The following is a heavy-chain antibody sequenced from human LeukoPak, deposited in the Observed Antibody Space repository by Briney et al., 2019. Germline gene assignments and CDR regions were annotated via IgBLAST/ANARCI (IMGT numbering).Heavy chain of an antibody. D-gene: IGHD5-24*01. Sequence: GGSLRLSCAASGFTFSSYAMHWVRQAPGKGLEYVSAISSNGGSTYYANSVKGRFTISRDNSKNTLYLQMGSLRAEDMAVYYCATTIGSRFTHACYYYGMDVWGQGTTVTVSS. CDR1: GFTFSSYA. J-gene: IGHJ6*02. CDR2: ISSNGGST. CDR3: ATTIGSRFTHACYYYGMDV. V-gene: IGHV3-64*01.